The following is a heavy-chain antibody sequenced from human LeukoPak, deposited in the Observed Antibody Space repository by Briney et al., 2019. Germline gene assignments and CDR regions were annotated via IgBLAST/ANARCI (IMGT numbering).Heavy chain of an antibody. V-gene: IGHV3-21*01. Sequence: KPGGSLRLSCAASGFTFSSYSMNWVRQAPGKGLEWVSSISYTSSYIYYADSVKGRFTISRDNAKNSLFLQMNSLRAEDTAVYHCAREGLYGDYAGHWGQGTLVTVSS. CDR1: GFTFSSYS. CDR2: ISYTSSYI. CDR3: AREGLYGDYAGH. J-gene: IGHJ4*02. D-gene: IGHD4-17*01.